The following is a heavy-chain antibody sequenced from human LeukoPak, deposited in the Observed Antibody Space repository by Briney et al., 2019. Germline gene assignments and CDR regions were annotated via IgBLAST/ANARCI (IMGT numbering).Heavy chain of an antibody. V-gene: IGHV3-30*04. CDR3: ARDRMPWYYYYGMDV. Sequence: GRSLRLSCAASGFTFSSYAMHWVRQAPGKGLEWVAVISYDGSNKYYADSVKGRFTISRDNSKNTLYLQMNSLRAEDTAVYYCARDRMPWYYYYGMDVWGQGTTVTVSS. J-gene: IGHJ6*02. D-gene: IGHD2-2*01. CDR1: GFTFSSYA. CDR2: ISYDGSNK.